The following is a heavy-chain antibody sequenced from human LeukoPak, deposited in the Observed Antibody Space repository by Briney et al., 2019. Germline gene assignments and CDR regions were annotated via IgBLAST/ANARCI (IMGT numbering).Heavy chain of an antibody. J-gene: IGHJ3*02. Sequence: SETLPLTCAVSGYSISSGYYWGWIRQPPGKGLEWIGSIYHSGSTYYNPSLKSRVTISVDTSKNQFSLKLSSVTAADTAVYYCARRTGWGYYDILTGYLNDAFDIWGQGTMVTVSS. D-gene: IGHD3-9*01. CDR2: IYHSGST. CDR3: ARRTGWGYYDILTGYLNDAFDI. V-gene: IGHV4-38-2*01. CDR1: GYSISSGYY.